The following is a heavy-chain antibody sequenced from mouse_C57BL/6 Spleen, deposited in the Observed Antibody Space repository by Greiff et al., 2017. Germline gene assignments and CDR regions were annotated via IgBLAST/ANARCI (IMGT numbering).Heavy chain of an antibody. Sequence: VQLQQSDAELVKPGASVKISCKVSGYTFTDHTIHWMKQRPEQGLEWIGYIYPRDGSTKYNEKFKGKATLTADNSSSTAYMQLNSLTSEDCAVYFCARSGDGYYGGGFFAYWGQGTLVTVSA. J-gene: IGHJ3*01. CDR2: IYPRDGST. V-gene: IGHV1-78*01. CDR3: ARSGDGYYGGGFFAY. CDR1: GYTFTDHT. D-gene: IGHD2-3*01.